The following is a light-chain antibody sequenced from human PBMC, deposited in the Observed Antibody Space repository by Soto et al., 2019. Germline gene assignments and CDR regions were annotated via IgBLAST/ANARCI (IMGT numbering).Light chain of an antibody. CDR2: KAS. V-gene: IGKV1-5*03. Sequence: DIQMTQSPSTLSASVGDRVTITCRASQSISSWLAWYQQKPGKAPKLLIYKASSLESGVPSRFSGSGSGTEFTLTISSLQPDDFATYYCQQYNSYLTFGQGIKVDIK. J-gene: IGKJ1*01. CDR3: QQYNSYLT. CDR1: QSISSW.